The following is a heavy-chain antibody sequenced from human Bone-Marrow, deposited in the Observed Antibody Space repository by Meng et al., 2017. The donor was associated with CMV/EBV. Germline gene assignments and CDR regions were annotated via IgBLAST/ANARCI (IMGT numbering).Heavy chain of an antibody. CDR2: ISYDGNSE. J-gene: IGHJ6*02. D-gene: IGHD3-3*01. V-gene: IGHV3-30*04. Sequence: GGSLRLSCAASGFTFSSYAMHWVRQAPGKGLEWVATISYDGNSEYYADSVKGRFTISRDNSKDTLFVQMNSLRAEDRAVYYCARGPTYSDFWRGDPPHYGVDVWGQRTTVTASS. CDR1: GFTFSSYA. CDR3: ARGPTYSDFWRGDPPHYGVDV.